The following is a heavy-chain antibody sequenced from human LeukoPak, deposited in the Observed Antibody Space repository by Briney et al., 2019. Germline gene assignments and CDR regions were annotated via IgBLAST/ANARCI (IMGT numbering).Heavy chain of an antibody. CDR3: AREESGGYFDY. CDR2: INPSGTNT. CDR1: GYTFTSYY. Sequence: ASVKVSCKASGYTFTSYYMHWVRQAPGQGLEWMGLINPSGTNTNYAQKFRGRVTMTRDTSTNTVYMDLSSLRSEDTAMYYCAREESGGYFDYWGQGTLVTVSS. D-gene: IGHD2-8*02. V-gene: IGHV1-46*01. J-gene: IGHJ4*02.